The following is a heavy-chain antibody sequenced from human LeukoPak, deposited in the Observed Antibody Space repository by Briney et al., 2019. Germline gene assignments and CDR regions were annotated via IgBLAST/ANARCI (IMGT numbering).Heavy chain of an antibody. J-gene: IGHJ3*02. D-gene: IGHD4-17*01. V-gene: IGHV4-59*11. Sequence: SETLSLTCAVSADSFSSHCWTWIRQPPGKGLEWIGYISYIGSTNYNPSLKSRVTISIDTSKNQFSLKLSSVTAADTAVYYCARDLVTVTKGFDIWGQGTMVTVSS. CDR2: ISYIGST. CDR3: ARDLVTVTKGFDI. CDR1: ADSFSSHC.